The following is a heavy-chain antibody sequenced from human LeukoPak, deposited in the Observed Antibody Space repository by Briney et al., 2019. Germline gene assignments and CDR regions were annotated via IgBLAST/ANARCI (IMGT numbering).Heavy chain of an antibody. CDR1: GESFTSYQ. V-gene: IGHV1-69*01. D-gene: IGHD3-10*01. Sequence: SVKVSCKSSGESFTSYQITWVRQAPGQGLEWVGGFIPVFERSTYAQKFQGRVTMTADESTNTAYMELSSLTSEDTAVYYCARDSRTYYYGSGSYYKVGRLDFWGQGTLVTVSS. CDR3: ARDSRTYYYGSGSYYKVGRLDF. CDR2: FIPVFERS. J-gene: IGHJ4*02.